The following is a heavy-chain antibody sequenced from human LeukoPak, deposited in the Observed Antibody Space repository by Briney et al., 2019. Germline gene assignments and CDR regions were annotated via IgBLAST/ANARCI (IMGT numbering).Heavy chain of an antibody. CDR1: GYSFTSYW. Sequence: GESLKISCKGSGYSFTSYWIGWVRQMPGKGLEWMGIIYPGDSDTRYSPSFQGQVTISADKSISTAYLQWSSLKASDTAMYYCARHSFPMVQGVPYYFDCWGQGTLVTVSS. V-gene: IGHV5-51*01. CDR2: IYPGDSDT. J-gene: IGHJ4*02. D-gene: IGHD3-10*01. CDR3: ARHSFPMVQGVPYYFDC.